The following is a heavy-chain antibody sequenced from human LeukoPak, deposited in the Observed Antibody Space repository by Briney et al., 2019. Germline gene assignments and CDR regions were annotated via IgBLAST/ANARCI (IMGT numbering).Heavy chain of an antibody. V-gene: IGHV3-33*01. Sequence: GRSLRLSCAASGFTFSSYGMHWVRQAPGKGLEWMAVIWYDGSNKYYADSVKGRFTISRDNSKNTLYLQMNSLRAEDTAVYYCARAQQWLPQGYWGQGTLVTVSS. J-gene: IGHJ4*02. D-gene: IGHD6-19*01. CDR1: GFTFSSYG. CDR3: ARAQQWLPQGY. CDR2: IWYDGSNK.